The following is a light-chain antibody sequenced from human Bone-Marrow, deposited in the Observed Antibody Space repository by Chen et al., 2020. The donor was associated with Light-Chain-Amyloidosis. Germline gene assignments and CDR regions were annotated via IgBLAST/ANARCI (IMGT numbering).Light chain of an antibody. V-gene: IGLV3-25*03. CDR2: RDT. Sequence: SYELTQPPSVSVSPGQTARITCSGDDLPTKYAYWYQQKPGPAPVLVIHRDTERPSGISERFSGSSSGTTATLTSSGVQEEDEADYHCQSADSSGTYEVIFGGGTKLTVL. CDR1: DLPTKY. CDR3: QSADSSGTYEVI. J-gene: IGLJ2*01.